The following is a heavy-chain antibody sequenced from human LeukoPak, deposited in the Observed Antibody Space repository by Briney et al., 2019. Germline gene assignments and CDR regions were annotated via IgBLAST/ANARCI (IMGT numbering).Heavy chain of an antibody. CDR1: GYTFTGYY. V-gene: IGHV1-2*02. CDR2: INPNSGGT. D-gene: IGHD3-10*01. CDR3: ARANLVRGVGLFFDRNWFDP. Sequence: ASVKVSCKASGYTFTGYYMHWGRQAPGQGLEWRGWINPNSGGTNYAQKFQGRVTMTRYTSISTAYMELSRMRSDDTDVYYCARANLVRGVGLFFDRNWFDPWGQGTLVTVSS. J-gene: IGHJ5*02.